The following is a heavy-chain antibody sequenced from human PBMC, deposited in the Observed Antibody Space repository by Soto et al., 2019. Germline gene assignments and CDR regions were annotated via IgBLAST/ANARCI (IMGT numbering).Heavy chain of an antibody. CDR1: GYSFTSYW. CDR2: IYPGDSDT. J-gene: IGHJ6*02. Sequence: GVSMKISSKGAGYSFTSYWIGWVRQMPGKGLEWMGIIYPGDSDTRYSPSFQGQVTISADKSISTAYLQWSSLKASDTAMYYWARTGTYYYYGMDVWGQGTTVTVSS. V-gene: IGHV5-51*01. CDR3: ARTGTYYYYGMDV. D-gene: IGHD1-1*01.